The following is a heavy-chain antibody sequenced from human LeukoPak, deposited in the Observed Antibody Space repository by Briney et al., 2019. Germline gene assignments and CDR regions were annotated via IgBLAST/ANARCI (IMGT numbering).Heavy chain of an antibody. Sequence: ASVKVSCKVSGYTLTELSMHWVRQAPGKGLEWMGGFDPEDGETIYAQKFQGRVTMTEDTSTDTAYMELSSLRSEDTAVYFCAKAGADRVLRYFDWSTWEWGQGTLVTASS. J-gene: IGHJ4*02. D-gene: IGHD3-9*01. CDR1: GYTLTELS. CDR3: AKAGADRVLRYFDWSTWE. V-gene: IGHV1-24*01. CDR2: FDPEDGET.